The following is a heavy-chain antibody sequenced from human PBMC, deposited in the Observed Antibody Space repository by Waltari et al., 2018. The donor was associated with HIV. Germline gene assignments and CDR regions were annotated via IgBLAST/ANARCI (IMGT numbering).Heavy chain of an antibody. D-gene: IGHD1-7*01. J-gene: IGHJ4*02. CDR1: GYTFTDYY. Sequence: QVQLVQSGAEVKKPGASVNLSCKASGYTFTDYYVHWVRQAPGQRLGWVGIINPGSGGTHYAQKFQGRVTMPRDTSTATVYMELSTLTPGDTAIYYCLGERAGTADFWGPGTGVTVSS. CDR2: INPGSGGT. CDR3: LGERAGTADF. V-gene: IGHV1-46*01.